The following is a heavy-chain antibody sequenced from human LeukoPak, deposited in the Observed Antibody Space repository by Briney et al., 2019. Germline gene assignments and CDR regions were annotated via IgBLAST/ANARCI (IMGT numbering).Heavy chain of an antibody. J-gene: IGHJ4*02. CDR3: ARDAMVRGVIPHFDY. V-gene: IGHV3-48*03. CDR2: ISSSGSTI. Sequence: GGSLRLSRAASGFTFSSYEMNWVRQAPGKGLEWVSYISSSGSTIYYADSVKGRFTISRDNAKNSLYLQMNSLRAEDTAVYYCARDAMVRGVIPHFDYWGQGTLDTVSS. CDR1: GFTFSSYE. D-gene: IGHD3-10*01.